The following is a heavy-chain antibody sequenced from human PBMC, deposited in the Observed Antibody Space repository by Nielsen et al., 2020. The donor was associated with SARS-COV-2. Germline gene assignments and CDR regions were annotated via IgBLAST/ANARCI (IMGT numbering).Heavy chain of an antibody. D-gene: IGHD5-12*01. CDR1: GFTFTSHW. CDR3: ASELSGYDYFDY. CDR2: IKPDGSEK. Sequence: GESLKISCAASGFTFTSHWMSWVRQAPGKGLEWVANIKPDGSEKYYADSVKGRFTISRDNSKNTLYLQMNSLRAEDTAVYYCASELSGYDYFDYWGQGTLVTVSS. V-gene: IGHV3-7*01. J-gene: IGHJ4*02.